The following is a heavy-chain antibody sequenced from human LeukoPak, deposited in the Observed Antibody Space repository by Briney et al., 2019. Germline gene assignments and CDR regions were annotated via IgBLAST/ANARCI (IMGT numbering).Heavy chain of an antibody. Sequence: ESLKISCKGSGYGFTRYWIGWVRQMPGKGLEWMGIIYPGDSDTRYSPSFQGQVTISADKSISTAYLQWSSLKASDTAMYYCARPSRLTIFGVASPFGAFDIWGQGTMVTVSS. CDR2: IYPGDSDT. D-gene: IGHD3-3*01. J-gene: IGHJ3*02. V-gene: IGHV5-51*01. CDR3: ARPSRLTIFGVASPFGAFDI. CDR1: GYGFTRYW.